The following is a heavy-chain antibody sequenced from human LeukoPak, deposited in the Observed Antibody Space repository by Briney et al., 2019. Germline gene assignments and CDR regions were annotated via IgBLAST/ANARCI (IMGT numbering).Heavy chain of an antibody. J-gene: IGHJ4*02. D-gene: IGHD3-22*01. Sequence: PGGSLRLSCAASGFTFSSYAMHWVRQAPGKGLEWVAVISYDGSNKYYADSVKGRFTISRDNSKNTLYLQMNSLRAEDTAVYYCARDQGTDDSSGDFDYWGQGTLVTVSS. CDR2: ISYDGSNK. V-gene: IGHV3-30-3*01. CDR3: ARDQGTDDSSGDFDY. CDR1: GFTFSSYA.